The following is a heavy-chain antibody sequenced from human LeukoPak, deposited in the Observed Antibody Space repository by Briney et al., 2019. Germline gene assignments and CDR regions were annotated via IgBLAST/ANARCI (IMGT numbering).Heavy chain of an antibody. J-gene: IGHJ4*02. D-gene: IGHD2/OR15-2a*01. CDR3: ARDNMGFDY. CDR1: GFTFNTYS. Sequence: GGSLRLSCAASGFTFNTYSMNWVRQAPGKGLEWVSYITSSSSSIYYADTVKGRFTISRDNAKNSLYLQMNSLRAEDTAVYYCARDNMGFDYWGQGTLVTVYS. V-gene: IGHV3-48*01. CDR2: ITSSSSSI.